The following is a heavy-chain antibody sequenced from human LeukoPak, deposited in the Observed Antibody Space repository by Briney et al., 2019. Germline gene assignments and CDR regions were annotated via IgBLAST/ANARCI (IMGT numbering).Heavy chain of an antibody. Sequence: GGSLRLSCAASGFTVSNNYMIWVRQAPGKGLEWVSLLYTGGETNYADSVKGRFTVSRDTSQNTVSLHMNSLSAEDTAVYYCARGFAPAYNLGVFDFWGQGTLVTVSS. CDR3: ARGFAPAYNLGVFDF. CDR1: GFTVSNNY. CDR2: LYTGGET. J-gene: IGHJ4*02. V-gene: IGHV3-53*01. D-gene: IGHD1-1*01.